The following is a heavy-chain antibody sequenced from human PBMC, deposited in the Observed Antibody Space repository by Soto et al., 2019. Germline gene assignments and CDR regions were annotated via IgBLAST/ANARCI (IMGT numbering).Heavy chain of an antibody. CDR3: AKVVGSGCYNWFDP. V-gene: IGHV3-23*01. J-gene: IGHJ5*02. CDR2: ISGSGGST. CDR1: GFTFSSYA. Sequence: ELQLLESGGGLVQPGGSLRLSCAASGFTFSSYAMSWVRQAPGKGLEWVSAISGSGGSTYYADSVKGRFTISRDNSKTALYLQMNRLRAADTAVYYCAKVVGSGCYNWFDPWGQGTLVTVSS. D-gene: IGHD6-19*01.